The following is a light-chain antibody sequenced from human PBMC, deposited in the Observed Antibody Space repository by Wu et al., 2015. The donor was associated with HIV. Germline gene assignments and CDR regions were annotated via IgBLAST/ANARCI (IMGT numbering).Light chain of an antibody. V-gene: IGKV1-NL1*01. Sequence: DIHMTQSPSSLSASVGDRVTITCRASQGISNSLAWYQQKPGKAPKLLVYVASTLESGVPSRFSGSGSGTDYTLTISSLQPEDFATYYCQQYSAGLTSGGGTKVEIK. J-gene: IGKJ4*01. CDR3: QQYSAGLT. CDR1: QGISNS. CDR2: VAS.